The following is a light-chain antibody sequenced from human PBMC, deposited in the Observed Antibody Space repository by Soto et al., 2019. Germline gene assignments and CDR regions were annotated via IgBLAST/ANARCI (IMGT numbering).Light chain of an antibody. CDR2: GAS. Sequence: EIVMTQSPATLSVSPGERATLSCRASQSVSSNLAWYQQRPGQAPRLLIYGASTRATGIPARFSGSGSGTEFTLTITSLQSEDFALYHCQQYHIWPPITFGQGTRLEN. CDR3: QQYHIWPPIT. V-gene: IGKV3-15*01. CDR1: QSVSSN. J-gene: IGKJ5*01.